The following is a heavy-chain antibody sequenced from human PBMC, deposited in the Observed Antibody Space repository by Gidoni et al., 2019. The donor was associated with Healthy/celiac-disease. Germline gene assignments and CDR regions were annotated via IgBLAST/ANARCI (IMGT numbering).Heavy chain of an antibody. D-gene: IGHD6-19*01. CDR2: IYSGGST. V-gene: IGHV3-66*02. CDR1: GFTVSSNY. J-gene: IGHJ5*02. Sequence: EVQLVESGGGLVQPGGSLRLSCAASGFTVSSNYRSWVRQAPGKGLEWVSVIYSGGSTYYADSVKGRFTISRDNSKNTLYLQRNSLRAEDTAVYYCARDRYSSGWYTGGSHWFDPWGQGTLVTVSS. CDR3: ARDRYSSGWYTGGSHWFDP.